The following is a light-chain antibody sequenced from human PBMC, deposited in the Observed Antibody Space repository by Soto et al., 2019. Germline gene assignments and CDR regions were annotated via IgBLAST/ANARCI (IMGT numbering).Light chain of an antibody. V-gene: IGLV2-23*01. CDR2: EDT. Sequence: QSALTQPASVSGSPGQSITISCTGTSSDVGSYDLVSWYQRPPGKAPKLMIYEDTKRPSGISTRFSGSKSGNAASLTISGLQAEDEADYYCCSYAGSGTFVFGTGTKLTVL. J-gene: IGLJ1*01. CDR1: SSDVGSYDL. CDR3: CSYAGSGTFV.